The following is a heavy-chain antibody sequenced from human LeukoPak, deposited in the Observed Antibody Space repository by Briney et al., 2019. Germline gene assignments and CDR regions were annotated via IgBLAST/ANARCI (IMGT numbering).Heavy chain of an antibody. D-gene: IGHD3-22*01. Sequence: GGSLRLSCAASGFTFSTYEMNWVRQAPGKGLEWLSYITGSGSTKYYADSVRGRFTVSRDNSKNSLYLQINSLRAEDTAVYYCARLLDISDHWGQGTLVTVSS. CDR2: ITGSGSTK. CDR1: GFTFSTYE. V-gene: IGHV3-48*03. CDR3: ARLLDISDH. J-gene: IGHJ4*02.